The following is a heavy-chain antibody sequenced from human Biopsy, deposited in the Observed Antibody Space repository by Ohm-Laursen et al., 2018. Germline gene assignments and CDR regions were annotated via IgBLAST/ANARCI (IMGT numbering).Heavy chain of an antibody. CDR3: ARDLPSSYYYAMDV. Sequence: SQTLSLTCTVSGASITSYYWSWIRQPAGKGLDWIGHTYKGGNTNHNPSLKSRVSMSVDTSKNQLPLTLRSVTAADTAVYYCARDLPSSYYYAMDVWGQGTTVTVSS. CDR2: TYKGGNT. V-gene: IGHV4-4*07. J-gene: IGHJ6*02. CDR1: GASITSYY.